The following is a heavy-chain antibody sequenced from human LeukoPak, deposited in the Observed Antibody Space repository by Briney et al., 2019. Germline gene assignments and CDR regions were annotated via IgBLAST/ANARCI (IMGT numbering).Heavy chain of an antibody. CDR2: ISYDGSGK. CDR1: GFTFSSYA. D-gene: IGHD1-1*01. J-gene: IGHJ4*02. Sequence: GGSLRLSCAASGFTFSSYAMHWVRRAPGKGLEWVAVISYDGSGKYYADSVTGRFSISRDKSKNSLYLQMNSLKTEDTAVYYCARRNWNSHDYWGQGTLVTVSS. CDR3: ARRNWNSHDY. V-gene: IGHV3-33*08.